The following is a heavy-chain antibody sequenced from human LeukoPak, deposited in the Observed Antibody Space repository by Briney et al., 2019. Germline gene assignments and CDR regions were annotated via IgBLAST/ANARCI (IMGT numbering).Heavy chain of an antibody. CDR1: GGSISSGSYY. J-gene: IGHJ5*02. CDR2: IYTSGST. CDR3: TSWYRYPWFDP. V-gene: IGHV4-61*02. D-gene: IGHD6-13*01. Sequence: SETLSLTCTVSGGSISSGSYYWSWIRQPAGKGLEWIGRIYTSGSTNYNPSLKSRVTISVDTSKNQFSLKLSSVTAADTAVYYCTSWYRYPWFDPWGQGTLVTVSS.